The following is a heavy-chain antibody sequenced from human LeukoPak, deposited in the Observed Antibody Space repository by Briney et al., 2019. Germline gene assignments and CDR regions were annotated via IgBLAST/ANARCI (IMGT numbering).Heavy chain of an antibody. V-gene: IGHV5-51*01. CDR2: ISPYDSGT. CDR3: ARRIHPPMSFDS. D-gene: IGHD5-18*01. Sequence: AGESLKISCKGSGYSFTSYWIGWVRQIPGKGLEWMGIISPYDSGTRYSPSFQGQVTISADKSISTAYLQWSSLKASDTAMYYCARRIHPPMSFDSWGQGTLVTVSS. CDR1: GYSFTSYW. J-gene: IGHJ4*02.